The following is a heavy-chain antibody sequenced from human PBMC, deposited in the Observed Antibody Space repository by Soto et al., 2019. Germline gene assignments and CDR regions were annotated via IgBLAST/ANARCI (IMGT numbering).Heavy chain of an antibody. D-gene: IGHD6-13*01. V-gene: IGHV1-8*02. CDR3: ARGGGIAAEYYGMDV. CDR2: MNPNSGNT. Sequence: ASVKVSCKASGYTFTSYYMHWVRQATGQGLEWMGWMNPNSGNTGYAQKFQGRVTMTRNTSISTAYMELSSLRSEDTAVYYCARGGGIAAEYYGMDVWGQGTTVTVSS. J-gene: IGHJ6*02. CDR1: GYTFTSYY.